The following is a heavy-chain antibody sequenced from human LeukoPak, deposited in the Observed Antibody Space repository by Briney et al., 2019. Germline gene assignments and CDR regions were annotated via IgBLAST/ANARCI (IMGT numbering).Heavy chain of an antibody. V-gene: IGHV4-34*01. Sequence: SETLSLTCAVYGGSFSGYYWSWIRQPPGKGLEWIGEINHSGSTNYNPSLKSRVTISVDTSKNQFSLKLSSVTAADTAVYYCARGYTCDFWSGYYSWGQGTLVTVSS. CDR2: INHSGST. CDR1: GGSFSGYY. J-gene: IGHJ4*02. CDR3: ARGYTCDFWSGYYS. D-gene: IGHD3-3*01.